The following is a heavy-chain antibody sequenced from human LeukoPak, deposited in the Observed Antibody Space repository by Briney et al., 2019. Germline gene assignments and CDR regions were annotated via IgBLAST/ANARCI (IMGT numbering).Heavy chain of an antibody. D-gene: IGHD3-22*01. CDR2: TSYSGNT. J-gene: IGHJ4*02. Sequence: SETLSLTCSVSGGSISSFYCSWIRRPPGKGLEWIGYTSYSGNTNYNPSLKSRVTMSVDTSRKQFSLRLTSVTAADTAVYYCARGGWNKFDYWGQGTLVTVSS. CDR1: GGSISSFY. CDR3: ARGGWNKFDY. V-gene: IGHV4-59*01.